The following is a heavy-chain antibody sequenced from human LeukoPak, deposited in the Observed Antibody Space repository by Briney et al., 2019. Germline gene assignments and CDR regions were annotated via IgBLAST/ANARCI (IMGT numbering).Heavy chain of an antibody. CDR3: AKDIHIGHGSGWPES. Sequence: GESLRLSCAASGFTFTTYWMSWVRQLPGKGLEWVANINQDGTEKYYVDSVKGRFTISRDNSKNSLYLQMNSLGAEDTALYYCAKDIHIGHGSGWPESWGQGTLVTVSS. J-gene: IGHJ5*02. CDR2: INQDGTEK. V-gene: IGHV3-7*03. CDR1: GFTFTTYW. D-gene: IGHD6-19*01.